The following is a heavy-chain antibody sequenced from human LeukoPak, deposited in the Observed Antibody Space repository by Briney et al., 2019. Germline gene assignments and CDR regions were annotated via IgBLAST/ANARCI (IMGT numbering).Heavy chain of an antibody. Sequence: PGGSLRLSCAASGFTFSSYGMHWVRQAPGKGLEWVAVISYDGSNKYYADSVKGRFTISRDNSKDTLYLQMNSLRAEDTAVYYCARELPDYYYYYGMDVWGQETTVTVSS. CDR3: ARELPDYYYYYGMDV. CDR2: ISYDGSNK. V-gene: IGHV3-30*19. CDR1: GFTFSSYG. J-gene: IGHJ6*02. D-gene: IGHD1-26*01.